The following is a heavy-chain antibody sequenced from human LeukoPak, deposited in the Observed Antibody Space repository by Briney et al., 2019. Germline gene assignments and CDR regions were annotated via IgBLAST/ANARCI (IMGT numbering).Heavy chain of an antibody. Sequence: PSQTLSLTCTVSGGSISSGSYYWSWIRQPARKGLEWIGRIYTSGSTNYNPSLKSRVTISVDTSKNQFSLKLSSVTAADTAVYYCASNSGIGWSIAAYYYYMDVWGKGTTVTVSS. J-gene: IGHJ6*03. CDR2: IYTSGST. V-gene: IGHV4-61*02. D-gene: IGHD6-6*01. CDR1: GGSISSGSYY. CDR3: ASNSGIGWSIAAYYYYMDV.